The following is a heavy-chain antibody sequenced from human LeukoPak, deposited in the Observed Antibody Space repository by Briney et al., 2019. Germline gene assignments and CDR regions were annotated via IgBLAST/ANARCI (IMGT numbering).Heavy chain of an antibody. CDR1: GGSFSGYY. V-gene: IGHV4-59*10. J-gene: IGHJ5*02. Sequence: SETLTLTCAVYGGSFSGYYWSWIRQPAGKGLERIGRIYSSGTTIYNPSLKSRVTMSVDTSKNQFSLKLSSVTAADTAVYFCASGSSGYDPWGQGTLVTVSS. CDR2: IYSSGTT. D-gene: IGHD5-12*01. CDR3: ASGSSGYDP.